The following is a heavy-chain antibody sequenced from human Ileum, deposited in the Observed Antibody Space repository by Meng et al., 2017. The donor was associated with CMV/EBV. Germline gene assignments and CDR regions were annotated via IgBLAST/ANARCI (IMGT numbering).Heavy chain of an antibody. J-gene: IGHJ4*02. Sequence: LACAISGDNVSSNSGAWHWIRQSPSRGLEWLGKTYYRSKWYNDYAVSVKSRITITSDTSKNQFSLQLNSVTPEDTAVYYCASWYFDYWGQGTLVTVSS. V-gene: IGHV6-1*01. CDR1: GDNVSSNSGA. CDR3: ASWYFDY. CDR2: TYYRSKWYN.